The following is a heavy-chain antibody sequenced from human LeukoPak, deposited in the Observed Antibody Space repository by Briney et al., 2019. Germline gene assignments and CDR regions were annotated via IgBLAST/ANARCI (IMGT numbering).Heavy chain of an antibody. Sequence: GGSLRLSCAASGFAFSSYATSWVRQAPGKGLEWVSAISGSGANTYYADSVKGRFTISRDNAKNSLYLQMNSLRDEVTAVYYCARQATISYYFDQWGQGTLVTVSS. CDR2: ISGSGANT. J-gene: IGHJ4*02. D-gene: IGHD5-12*01. CDR3: ARQATISYYFDQ. CDR1: GFAFSSYA. V-gene: IGHV3-23*01.